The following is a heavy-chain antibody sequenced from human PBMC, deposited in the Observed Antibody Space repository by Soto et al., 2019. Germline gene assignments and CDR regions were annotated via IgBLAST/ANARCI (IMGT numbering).Heavy chain of an antibody. V-gene: IGHV3-23*01. J-gene: IGHJ6*02. D-gene: IGHD3-3*01. CDR3: AKGRVLRFLGSPGGMDV. Sequence: PGGSLRLSCAASGFTFSSYWMHWVRQAPGKGLEWVSAISGSGGSTYYADSVKGRFTISRDNSKNTLYLQMNSLRAEDTAVYYCAKGRVLRFLGSPGGMDVWGQGTTVTVSS. CDR1: GFTFSSYW. CDR2: ISGSGGST.